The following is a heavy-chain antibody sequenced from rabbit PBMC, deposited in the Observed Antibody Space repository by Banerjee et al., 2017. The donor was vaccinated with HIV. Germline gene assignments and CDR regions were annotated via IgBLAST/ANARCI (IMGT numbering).Heavy chain of an antibody. D-gene: IGHD1-1*01. V-gene: IGHV1S7*01. J-gene: IGHJ4*01. CDR1: GFDFSSYG. Sequence: QSLEESGGGLVQPGGSLKLSCKASGFDFSSYGVSWVRQAPGKGLEWIGYIDPVFGSTYYASWVNGRFTISSHNAQNTLYLQLNSLTAADTATYFCASKYYTTSTDLWGPGTWSPS. CDR3: ASKYYTTSTDL. CDR2: IDPVFGST.